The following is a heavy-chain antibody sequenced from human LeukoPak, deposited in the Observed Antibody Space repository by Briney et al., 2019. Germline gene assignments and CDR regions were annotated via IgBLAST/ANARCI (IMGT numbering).Heavy chain of an antibody. CDR3: ARVLRYFDWSGGLFDP. Sequence: SETLSLTCTVSGGSISSGGYYWSWIRQHPGKGLEWIGYIYYSGSTYYNPSLKSRVTISVDTSKNQFSLKLSSVTAADTAVYYCARVLRYFDWSGGLFDPWGQGTLVTVSS. CDR1: GGSISSGGYY. V-gene: IGHV4-31*03. J-gene: IGHJ5*02. D-gene: IGHD3-9*01. CDR2: IYYSGST.